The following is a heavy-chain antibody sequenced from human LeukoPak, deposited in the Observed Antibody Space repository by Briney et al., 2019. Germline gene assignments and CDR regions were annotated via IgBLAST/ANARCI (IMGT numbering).Heavy chain of an antibody. CDR1: GDSISSYY. CDR2: IQYSGST. Sequence: SETLSLTCTVSGDSISSYYWSWIRQPPGKGLEWIGYIQYSGSTNYNPSLKSRVTISVDTSKNQFSLKLSSVTAADTAVYYCASSLRPYYFAYWGQGTLVTVSS. J-gene: IGHJ4*02. CDR3: ASSLRPYYFAY. V-gene: IGHV4-59*01. D-gene: IGHD4-17*01.